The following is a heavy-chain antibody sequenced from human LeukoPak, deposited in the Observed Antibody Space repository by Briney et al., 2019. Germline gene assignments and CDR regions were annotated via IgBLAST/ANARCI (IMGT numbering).Heavy chain of an antibody. J-gene: IGHJ4*02. CDR1: GGTFSSYA. V-gene: IGHV1-69*13. D-gene: IGHD6-19*01. CDR2: IIPIFGTA. Sequence: GASVKVSFKASGGTFSSYAISWVRQAPGQGLEWMGGIIPIFGTANYAQKFQGRVTITADESTSTAYMELSSLRSEDTAVYYCARSYSSGWRLADYWGQGTLVTVSS. CDR3: ARSYSSGWRLADY.